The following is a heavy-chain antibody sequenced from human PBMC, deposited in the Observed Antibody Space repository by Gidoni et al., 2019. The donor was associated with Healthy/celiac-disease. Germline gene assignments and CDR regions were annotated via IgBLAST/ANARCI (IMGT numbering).Heavy chain of an antibody. Sequence: QLQLQESGPGLVKPSETLSLTCTVSGGSIRSSMYYWGWIRPPPGKGLEWIGSIYYSGSTYYNPSLKSRVTISVDTSKNQFALKLSSVTAADTAVYYCARLAYSSGWYGDNWFDPWGQGTLVTVSS. CDR3: ARLAYSSGWYGDNWFDP. CDR1: GGSIRSSMYY. V-gene: IGHV4-39*01. CDR2: IYYSGST. D-gene: IGHD6-19*01. J-gene: IGHJ5*02.